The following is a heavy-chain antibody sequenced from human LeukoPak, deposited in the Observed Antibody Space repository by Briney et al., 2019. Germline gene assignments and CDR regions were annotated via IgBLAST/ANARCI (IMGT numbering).Heavy chain of an antibody. D-gene: IGHD4-17*01. V-gene: IGHV3-21*01. J-gene: IGHJ4*02. Sequence: GGSLRLSCAASGFTFSSYSMNWVRQAPGQGLVWVSSISSSSSYIYYADSVKGRFTISRDNAKNSLYLQMNSLRAEDTAVYYCARDPPGGDYVFDYWGQGTLVTVSS. CDR2: ISSSSSYI. CDR1: GFTFSSYS. CDR3: ARDPPGGDYVFDY.